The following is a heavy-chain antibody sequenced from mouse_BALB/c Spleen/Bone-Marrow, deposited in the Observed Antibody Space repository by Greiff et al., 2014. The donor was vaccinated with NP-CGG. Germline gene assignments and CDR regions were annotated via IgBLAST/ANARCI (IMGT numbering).Heavy chain of an antibody. J-gene: IGHJ3*01. CDR2: IGVGGTYT. V-gene: IGHV5-6*01. Sequence: VHVKQSGGDSVKPGGSLKLSCAASGFSFSGYSMSWVRQTPDKRLEWVATIGVGGTYTYYPDSVKGRFTISGDNAKNTLYLRMSSLKSEDTAMYYCARPFTTVVATVFAYWGQGTLVTVSA. CDR1: GFSFSGYS. CDR3: ARPFTTVVATVFAY. D-gene: IGHD1-1*01.